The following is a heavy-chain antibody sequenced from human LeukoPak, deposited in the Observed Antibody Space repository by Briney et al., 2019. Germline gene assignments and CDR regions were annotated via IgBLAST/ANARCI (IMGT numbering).Heavy chain of an antibody. J-gene: IGHJ4*02. CDR2: ISAYNGNT. CDR3: ARDMYYYDSSGYYYFDY. V-gene: IGHV1-18*01. CDR1: GYTFTSYG. Sequence: ASVTVSCKASGYTFTSYGISWVRQAPGQGLEWMGWISAYNGNTNYAQKLQGRDTMATDTSTSTAYMELRSLRSDDTAVYYCARDMYYYDSSGYYYFDYWGQGTLVTVSS. D-gene: IGHD3-22*01.